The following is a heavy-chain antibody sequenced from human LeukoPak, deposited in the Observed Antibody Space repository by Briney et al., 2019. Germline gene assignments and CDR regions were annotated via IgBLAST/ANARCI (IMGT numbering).Heavy chain of an antibody. CDR1: GFTFSSYS. J-gene: IGHJ6*03. V-gene: IGHV3-48*01. CDR3: ARGPAVRYYYYYMDV. Sequence: AGGSLRLSCAASGFTFSSYSMNWVRQAPGKGLEWVSYISSSSSTIYYADSVKGRFTISRDNAKNSLYLQMNSLRAEDTAVYYCARGPAVRYYYYYMDVWGQGTTVTVSS. CDR2: ISSSSSTI.